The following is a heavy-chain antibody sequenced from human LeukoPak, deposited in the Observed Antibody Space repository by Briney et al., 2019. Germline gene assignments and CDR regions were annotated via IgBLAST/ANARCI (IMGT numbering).Heavy chain of an antibody. CDR1: GGSISSYY. D-gene: IGHD3-22*01. J-gene: IGHJ3*02. CDR2: IYTSGST. CDR3: ARRVWYYDSSGYHDAFDI. V-gene: IGHV4-4*09. Sequence: PSETLSLTCTVSGGSISSYYWSWIRQPPGKGLEWIGYIYTSGSTNCKPSLKSRVTISVDTSKNQFSLKLSSVTAADTAVYYCARRVWYYDSSGYHDAFDIWGQGTMVTVSS.